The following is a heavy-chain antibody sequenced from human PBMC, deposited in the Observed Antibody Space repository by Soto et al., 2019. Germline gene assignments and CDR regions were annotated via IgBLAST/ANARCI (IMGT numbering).Heavy chain of an antibody. Sequence: LSLTCAVYGGSFSGYYWSWIRQPPGKGLEWIGEINHSGSTNYNPSLKSRVTISVDTSKNQFSLKLSSVTAADTAVYYCARGRMGGSSLKGDFDYWGQGTLVTVSS. CDR2: INHSGST. J-gene: IGHJ4*02. V-gene: IGHV4-34*01. D-gene: IGHD6-13*01. CDR3: ARGRMGGSSLKGDFDY. CDR1: GGSFSGYY.